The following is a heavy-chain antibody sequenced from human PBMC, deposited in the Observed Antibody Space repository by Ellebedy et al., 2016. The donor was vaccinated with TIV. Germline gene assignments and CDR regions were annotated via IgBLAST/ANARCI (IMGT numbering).Heavy chain of an antibody. Sequence: GESLKISCAASGFTFGSFAMHWVRQAPGKGLEWLSVISGDGVNTYSAASVKGRLTSTRDNFKNTLFLQVNRLSAEDTAVYYCAKGSSSGFNYDRVGFQYWGQGTLVTVSS. J-gene: IGHJ4*02. CDR1: GFTFGSFA. CDR3: AKGSSSGFNYDRVGFQY. CDR2: ISGDGVNT. V-gene: IGHV3-23*01. D-gene: IGHD3-22*01.